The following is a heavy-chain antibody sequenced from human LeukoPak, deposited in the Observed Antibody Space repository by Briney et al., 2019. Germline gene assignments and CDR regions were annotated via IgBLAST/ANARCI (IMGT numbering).Heavy chain of an antibody. V-gene: IGHV3-23*01. CDR1: GFTFSSYA. CDR2: ISGSGGST. D-gene: IGHD3-9*01. CDR3: AKSEYYDILTGDY. J-gene: IGHJ4*02. Sequence: PGGSLRLSCAASGFTFSSYAMSWVRQAPGKGLEWVSAISGSGGSTYYADSVKGRFTISRDSSKNTLYLQMNSLRAEDTAVYYCAKSEYYDILTGDYWGQGTLVTVSS.